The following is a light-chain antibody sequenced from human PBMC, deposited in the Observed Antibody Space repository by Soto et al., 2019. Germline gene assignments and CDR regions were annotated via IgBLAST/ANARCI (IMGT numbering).Light chain of an antibody. CDR1: QGISSY. CDR2: AAS. V-gene: IGKV1-8*01. Sequence: QMTQSRSTLPANEGDKVTITCRASQGISSYLAWYQQKPGKAPKLLIYAASTLQSGVPSRFSGSGSGTDFTLTISCLQSEDFATYYCQQYYSYSWTSAQRAMV. J-gene: IGKJ1*01. CDR3: QQYYSYSWT.